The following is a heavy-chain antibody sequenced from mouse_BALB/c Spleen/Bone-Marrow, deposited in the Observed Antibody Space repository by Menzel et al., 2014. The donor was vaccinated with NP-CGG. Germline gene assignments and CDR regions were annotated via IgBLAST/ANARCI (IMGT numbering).Heavy chain of an antibody. D-gene: IGHD2-4*01. CDR1: GYSITSDYA. CDR3: ARGITTAWFAY. V-gene: IGHV3-2*02. J-gene: IGHJ3*01. CDR2: ISYSGST. Sequence: EVKVEESGPGLVKPSQSLSLTCTVTGYSITSDYAWNWIRQFPGNTLEWMGYISYSGSTSYNPSLKSRISITRDTSKNQFFLQLNSVTTEDTATYYCARGITTAWFAYWGQGTLVTVSA.